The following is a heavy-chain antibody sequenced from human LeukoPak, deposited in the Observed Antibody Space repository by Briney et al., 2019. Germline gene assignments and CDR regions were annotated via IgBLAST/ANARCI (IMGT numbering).Heavy chain of an antibody. J-gene: IGHJ4*02. D-gene: IGHD3-22*01. Sequence: ASVKVSCKASGYTFTGYYMHWVRQAPGQGLEWMGRINPNSGGTNYAQKFQGRVTMTRDTSISTAYMELSRLRSDDTAVYYCARAYYDSSSFDYWGQGTLVTVSS. CDR2: INPNSGGT. CDR3: ARAYYDSSSFDY. V-gene: IGHV1-2*06. CDR1: GYTFTGYY.